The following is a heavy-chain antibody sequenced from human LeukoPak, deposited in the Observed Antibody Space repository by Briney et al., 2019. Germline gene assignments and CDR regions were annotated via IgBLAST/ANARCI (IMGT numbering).Heavy chain of an antibody. D-gene: IGHD2-15*01. V-gene: IGHV4-39*01. J-gene: IGHJ4*02. Sequence: PSETLSLTCTVSGGSISNSNYYWGWIRQPPEKGLEWIGSIYYSGSTFYRASLKSRATISADTSKNQFSLKLTSVTAADTAVYYCARQTHYTPAFDYWGQGTLVTVSS. CDR3: ARQTHYTPAFDY. CDR1: GGSISNSNYY. CDR2: IYYSGST.